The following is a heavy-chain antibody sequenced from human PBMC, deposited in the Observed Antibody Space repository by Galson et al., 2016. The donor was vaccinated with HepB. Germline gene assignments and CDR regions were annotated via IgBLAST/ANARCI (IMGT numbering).Heavy chain of an antibody. J-gene: IGHJ4*02. D-gene: IGHD3-16*02. Sequence: SLRLSCAASGFTFTNYGMSWVRQAPGKGLEWVSGIRGSGTTYYADSVKGRVTISRDNSKNTLYLQMNSLRVEDTAVYYCAKYRQGDFDYWGQGTLVTVSS. CDR3: AKYRQGDFDY. CDR2: IRGSGTT. CDR1: GFTFTNYG. V-gene: IGHV3-23*01.